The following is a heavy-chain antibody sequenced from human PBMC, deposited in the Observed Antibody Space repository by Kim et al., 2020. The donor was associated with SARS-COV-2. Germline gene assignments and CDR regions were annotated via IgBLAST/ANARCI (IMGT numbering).Heavy chain of an antibody. CDR2: IYYSGST. Sequence: SETLSLTCTVSGGSISSSSYYWGWIRQPPGKGLEWIGSIYYSGSTYYNPSLKSRVTISVDTSKNQFSLKLSSVTAADTAVYYCARHHKAYGSGSYYNPHYFDYWGQGTLVTVSS. J-gene: IGHJ4*02. D-gene: IGHD3-10*01. CDR3: ARHHKAYGSGSYYNPHYFDY. CDR1: GGSISSSSYY. V-gene: IGHV4-39*01.